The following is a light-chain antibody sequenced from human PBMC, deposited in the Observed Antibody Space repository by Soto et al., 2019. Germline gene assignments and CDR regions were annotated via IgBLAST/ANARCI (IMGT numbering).Light chain of an antibody. CDR1: SRDVGGYKY. J-gene: IGLJ2*01. CDR2: EVS. V-gene: IGLV2-14*01. Sequence: QSALTQPASVSGSPGQSITISCTGTSRDVGGYKYVSWYQQHPGKAPKPIIYEVSNRPSGVSNRFSGSKSGNTASLTISGLQAEDEADYYCTSYRGSSTLVFGGRTKLTVL. CDR3: TSYRGSSTLV.